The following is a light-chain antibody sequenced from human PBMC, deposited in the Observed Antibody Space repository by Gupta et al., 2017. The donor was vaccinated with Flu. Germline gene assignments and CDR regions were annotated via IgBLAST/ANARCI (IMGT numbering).Light chain of an antibody. CDR3: QQANSLPFS. J-gene: IGKJ4*01. Sequence: SPSDVSASVGDRVISPGRESQFTSWLAWYQQRPGKAPKLLIYSTARLESGVPSRFSGSGSGTDFTLTISGLQPEDFATYYCQQANSLPFSFGGGTMVEIK. CDR1: QFTSW. CDR2: STA. V-gene: IGKV1-12*02.